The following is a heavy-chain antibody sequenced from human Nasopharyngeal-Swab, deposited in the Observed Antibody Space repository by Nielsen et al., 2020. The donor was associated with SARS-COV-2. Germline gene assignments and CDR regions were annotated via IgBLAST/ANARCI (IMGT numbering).Heavy chain of an antibody. V-gene: IGHV4-34*01. D-gene: IGHD4-17*01. CDR2: INHSGST. Sequence: WIRQPPGKGLEWIGEINHSGSTNYNPSHRSRVTISVDTSKNQLSLKMSSVTAADTALYYRARLRGDYAADAFDIWGQGTMVTVSS. J-gene: IGHJ3*02. CDR3: ARLRGDYAADAFDI.